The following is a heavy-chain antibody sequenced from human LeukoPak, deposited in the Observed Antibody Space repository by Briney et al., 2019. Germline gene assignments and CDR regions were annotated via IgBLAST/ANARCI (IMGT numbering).Heavy chain of an antibody. D-gene: IGHD3-3*01. CDR3: ARGLPYYAFSGRTTFDP. V-gene: IGHV4-59*11. Sequence: PSETLSLTCTVSGGSISSHYWSWIRQPPGKGLEWIGYIYYSGSTNYNPSLKSRVTISVDTSKNQFSLKLSSVTAADTAVYYCARGLPYYAFSGRTTFDPWGQGTLVTVSS. J-gene: IGHJ5*02. CDR1: GGSISSHY. CDR2: IYYSGST.